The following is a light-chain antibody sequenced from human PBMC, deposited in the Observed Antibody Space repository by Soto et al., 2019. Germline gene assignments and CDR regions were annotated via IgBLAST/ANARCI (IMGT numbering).Light chain of an antibody. Sequence: QSALTQPASVSGSPGQSITISCTGTSSDFGDDNYVSWYRQHPGKAPKLIIYDVSNRPTGVSNRFSGSKSGNTASLTISGLQAEDEADYYCSSYLSSTIPYVFGTRTKVTVL. CDR3: SSYLSSTIPYV. CDR2: DVS. J-gene: IGLJ1*01. CDR1: SSDFGDDNY. V-gene: IGLV2-14*01.